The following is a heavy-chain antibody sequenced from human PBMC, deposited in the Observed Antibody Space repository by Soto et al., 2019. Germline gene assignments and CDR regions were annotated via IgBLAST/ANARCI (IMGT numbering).Heavy chain of an antibody. CDR3: ARDFIIWPRVVVSPSDY. D-gene: IGHD3-10*01. J-gene: IGHJ4*02. Sequence: GGSLRLSCAASGFTFSSYSMNWVRQAPGKGLEWVSSISSSSSYIYYADSVKGRFTISRDNAKNSLYLQVNSLRAEDTAVYYCARDFIIWPRVVVSPSDYWGQGTLVTVSS. V-gene: IGHV3-21*01. CDR2: ISSSSSYI. CDR1: GFTFSSYS.